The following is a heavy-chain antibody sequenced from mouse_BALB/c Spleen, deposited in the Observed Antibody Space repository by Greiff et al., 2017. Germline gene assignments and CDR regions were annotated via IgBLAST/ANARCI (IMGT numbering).Heavy chain of an antibody. CDR3: ARSYRTDYAMDY. CDR1: GFTFSSFG. Sequence: EVQVVESGGGLVQPGGSRKLSCAASGFTFSSFGMHWVRQAPEKGLEWVAYISSGSSTIYYADTVKGRFTISRDNPKNTLFLQMTSLRSEDTAMYYCARSYRTDYAMDYWGQGTSVTVSS. CDR2: ISSGSSTI. J-gene: IGHJ4*01. V-gene: IGHV5-17*02. D-gene: IGHD2-14*01.